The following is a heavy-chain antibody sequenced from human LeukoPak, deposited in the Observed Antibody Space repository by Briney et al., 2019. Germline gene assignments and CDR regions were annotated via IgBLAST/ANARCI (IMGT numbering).Heavy chain of an antibody. CDR1: GFTFSSYW. CDR2: IKQDGSEK. D-gene: IGHD4-17*01. V-gene: IGHV3-7*01. J-gene: IGHJ6*02. CDR3: ARIGWDYGDYRPYYYYYYGMDV. Sequence: GESLRLSCAASGFTFSSYWMSWVRQAPGKGLEWVANIKQDGSEKYYVDSVKGRFTISRDNAKNSLYLQMNSLRAEDTAVYYCARIGWDYGDYRPYYYYYYGMDVWGQGTTVTVSS.